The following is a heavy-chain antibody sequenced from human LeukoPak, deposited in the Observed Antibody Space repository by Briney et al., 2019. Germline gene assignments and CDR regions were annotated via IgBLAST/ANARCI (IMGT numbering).Heavy chain of an antibody. V-gene: IGHV3-7*01. Sequence: GGSLRLSCAASGFTFSSYWMSWVRQAPGKGLEWAANIKQDGSEKYYVDSVKGRFTISRDNAKNSLYLQMNSLRAEDTAVYYCARVQVVDTAMGPSYYYYYGMDVWGQGTTVTVSS. CDR3: ARVQVVDTAMGPSYYYYYGMDV. CDR2: IKQDGSEK. D-gene: IGHD5-18*01. CDR1: GFTFSSYW. J-gene: IGHJ6*02.